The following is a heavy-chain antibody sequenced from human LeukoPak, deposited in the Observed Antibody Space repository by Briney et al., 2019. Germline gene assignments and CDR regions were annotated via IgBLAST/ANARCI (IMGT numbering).Heavy chain of an antibody. D-gene: IGHD2-21*02. J-gene: IGHJ4*02. CDR1: GGSFSGYY. Sequence: SETLSLTCAVYGGSFSGYYWSWIRQPPGEGREWIGEINHSGSTKYNPSLKSRVTISVDTSKNQFSLKLSSVTAADTAVYYCARAVGSRHIVVVTAIPAYFDYWGQGTLVTVSS. V-gene: IGHV4-34*01. CDR2: INHSGST. CDR3: ARAVGSRHIVVVTAIPAYFDY.